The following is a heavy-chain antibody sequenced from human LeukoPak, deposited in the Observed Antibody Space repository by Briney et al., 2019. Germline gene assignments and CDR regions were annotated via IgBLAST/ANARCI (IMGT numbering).Heavy chain of an antibody. D-gene: IGHD3-3*01. Sequence: ASVKVSCKASGYTFTGYYMHWVRQAPGQGLEWMGWINPNSGGTNYAQKFQGRVTMTRDTSISTAYMELSRLRSDDTAVYYCARVQPVDYDFWSGYYGDFGCWGQGTLVTVSS. CDR3: ARVQPVDYDFWSGYYGDFGC. CDR1: GYTFTGYY. J-gene: IGHJ4*02. V-gene: IGHV1-2*02. CDR2: INPNSGGT.